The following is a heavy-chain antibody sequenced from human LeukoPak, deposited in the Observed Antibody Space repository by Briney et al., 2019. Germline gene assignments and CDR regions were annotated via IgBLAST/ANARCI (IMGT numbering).Heavy chain of an antibody. CDR3: ARGNDFWSLDY. CDR2: INSDGNTT. CDR1: AFTFSSYW. J-gene: IGHJ4*02. Sequence: GGSLRLSCAASAFTFSSYWMHWVRQAPGKGLVWVSRINSDGNTTTYADSVKGRFTISRDNAKNTLYLQMNSLRAEDTAVYYCARGNDFWSLDYWGQGTLVTVSS. V-gene: IGHV3-74*03. D-gene: IGHD3-3*01.